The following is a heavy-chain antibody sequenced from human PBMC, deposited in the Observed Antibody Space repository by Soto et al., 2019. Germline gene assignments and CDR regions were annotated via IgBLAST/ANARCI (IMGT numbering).Heavy chain of an antibody. Sequence: EVQLVESGGGLVQPGGSLRLSCAVSGFTVNNNYMSWVRQAPGKGLEWVSVIYSGGNTDYAESVRRRFTVSRDTSKNTLYLQMNSLRDEDTAIYYCTRDSSYYGAGRGVLDYWGQGPPVTVSS. J-gene: IGHJ4*02. CDR1: GFTVNNNY. CDR3: TRDSSYYGAGRGVLDY. D-gene: IGHD3-10*01. V-gene: IGHV3-66*01. CDR2: IYSGGNT.